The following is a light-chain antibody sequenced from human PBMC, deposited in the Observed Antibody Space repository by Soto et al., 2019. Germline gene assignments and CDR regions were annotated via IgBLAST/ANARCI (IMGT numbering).Light chain of an antibody. CDR3: QQYGSPPPIT. CDR2: GAS. V-gene: IGKV3-20*01. J-gene: IGKJ5*01. Sequence: EIVLTQSPGTLSLSPGERATLSCRASQSVTSSYLAWYHQKPGQAPRLLISGASSRATGIPDRFSGSGSGTDFTLTISRLEPEDFAVYYCQQYGSPPPITFGQGTRLEIK. CDR1: QSVTSSY.